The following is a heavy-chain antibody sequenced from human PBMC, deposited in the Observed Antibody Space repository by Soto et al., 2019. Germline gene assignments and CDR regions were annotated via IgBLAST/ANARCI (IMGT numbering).Heavy chain of an antibody. J-gene: IGHJ6*02. V-gene: IGHV1-69*01. CDR2: IIPLFGTA. CDR3: ARSLIAAAGLTYYYDGVDV. Sequence: QVQLVQSGAEVKKPGSSVKVSCKASGGTFSNYVVTWVRQAPGQGLEWMGGIIPLFGTANYAQEFQGRVTITADESTSTAYMELSILRSEDTAVYYCARSLIAAAGLTYYYDGVDVWGQGTTVTVSS. D-gene: IGHD6-13*01. CDR1: GGTFSNYV.